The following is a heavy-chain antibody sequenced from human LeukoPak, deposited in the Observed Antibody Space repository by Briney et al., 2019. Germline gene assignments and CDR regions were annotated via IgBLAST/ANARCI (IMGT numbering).Heavy chain of an antibody. CDR1: GGSISSYY. CDR2: IYTSGST. V-gene: IGHV4-4*08. D-gene: IGHD1-26*01. J-gene: IGHJ6*03. CDR3: ALNIYSSSDTSYYHRDYYSSYYMDV. Sequence: SETLSLTCTVSGGSISSYYWSWIRQPPGKGLEWIGYIYTSGSTNYNTSLKSRVTISVGTPKHQTSLKLSSVSAADTAVYYCALNIYSSSDTSYYHRDYYSSYYMDVWGKGTTVTVSS.